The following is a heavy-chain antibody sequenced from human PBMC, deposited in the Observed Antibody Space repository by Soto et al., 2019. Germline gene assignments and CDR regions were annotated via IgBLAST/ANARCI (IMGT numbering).Heavy chain of an antibody. D-gene: IGHD5-18*01. CDR1: GFTFSSYG. J-gene: IGHJ4*02. Sequence: QVQLVESGGGVVQPGRSLRLSCAASGFTFSSYGMHWVRQAPGKGLEWVAVIWYDGSNKYYADSVKGRFTISRDNSKNTLYPQMNSLRAEDTAVYYCARGVGGYSYGAGLWGQGTLVTVSS. CDR2: IWYDGSNK. CDR3: ARGVGGYSYGAGL. V-gene: IGHV3-33*01.